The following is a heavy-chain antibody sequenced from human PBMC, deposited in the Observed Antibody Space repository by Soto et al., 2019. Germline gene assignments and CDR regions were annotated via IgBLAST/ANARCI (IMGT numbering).Heavy chain of an antibody. Sequence: EVQLVESGGGLVQPGGSLRLSCLASEFTFPTYWMNWVRQPPGRGLEWVANIKDDGREKNYVDSVKVRLTISRDNDKNSLYLQMKSLRGEDTAVYFCARDWGTPGRGSAVGYYYHYGMDVWGQGTTVTVSS. D-gene: IGHD6-19*01. CDR1: EFTFPTYW. V-gene: IGHV3-7*05. J-gene: IGHJ6*02. CDR2: IKDDGREK. CDR3: ARDWGTPGRGSAVGYYYHYGMDV.